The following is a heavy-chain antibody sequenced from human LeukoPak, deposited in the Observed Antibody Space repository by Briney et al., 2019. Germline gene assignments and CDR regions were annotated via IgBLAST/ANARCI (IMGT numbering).Heavy chain of an antibody. J-gene: IGHJ4*02. CDR3: ARDRD. CDR2: IKQDGSEK. Sequence: GSLEPPLAAPGFPFSNYWKRRVRPAPGKGLEWVANIKQDGSEKYYVDSVKGRFTISRDNAKNSLHLQMNSLRAEDTAVYYCARDRDWGQGTLVTVSS. CDR1: GFPFSNYW. V-gene: IGHV3-7*01.